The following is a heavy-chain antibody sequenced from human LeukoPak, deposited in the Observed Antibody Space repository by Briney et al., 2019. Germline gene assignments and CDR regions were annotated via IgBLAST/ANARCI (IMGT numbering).Heavy chain of an antibody. Sequence: ASVKVSCKASGYTFTGYYMHWVRQAPGQGLEWMGWINPNSGGTNYAQKFQGRVTMTRDTSISTAYMELSRLRSDDTAVYYCARDLLAAAGTAVYYWGQGTLVTVSS. CDR3: ARDLLAAAGTAVYY. V-gene: IGHV1-2*02. CDR1: GYTFTGYY. CDR2: INPNSGGT. J-gene: IGHJ4*02. D-gene: IGHD6-13*01.